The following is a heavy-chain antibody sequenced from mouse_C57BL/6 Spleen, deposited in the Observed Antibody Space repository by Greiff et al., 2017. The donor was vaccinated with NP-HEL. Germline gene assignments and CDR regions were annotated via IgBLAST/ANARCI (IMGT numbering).Heavy chain of an antibody. Sequence: QVQLQQSGAELMKPGASVKLSCKATGYTFTGYWIEWVKQRPGHGLEWIGEILPGSGGTNYNEKFKGKATFTADTSSNTAYMQLSSLTTEDSAIYDCARSPPYYSNAPYFDYWGQGTTLTVSS. D-gene: IGHD2-5*01. CDR3: ARSPPYYSNAPYFDY. CDR2: ILPGSGGT. CDR1: GYTFTGYW. J-gene: IGHJ2*01. V-gene: IGHV1-9*01.